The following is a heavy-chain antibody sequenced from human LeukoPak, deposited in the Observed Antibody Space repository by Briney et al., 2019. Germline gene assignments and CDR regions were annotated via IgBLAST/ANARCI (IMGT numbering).Heavy chain of an antibody. Sequence: GGSLRLSCAASGFNFNNAWMNWVRQAPGKGLEWVGRIKSKSDGGTTDNAAPVKGRFTISKDDSKSTLYLHMNSLKTEDTAVYYCSTHGVAASRDAFDIWGRGTMVTVSS. J-gene: IGHJ3*02. CDR2: IKSKSDGGTT. D-gene: IGHD6-13*01. CDR1: GFNFNNAW. CDR3: STHGVAASRDAFDI. V-gene: IGHV3-15*01.